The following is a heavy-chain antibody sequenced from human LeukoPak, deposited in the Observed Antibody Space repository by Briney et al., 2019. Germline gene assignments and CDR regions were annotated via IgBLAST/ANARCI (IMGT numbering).Heavy chain of an antibody. V-gene: IGHV3-23*01. CDR2: ISGSGGST. Sequence: GGSLRLSCAASGFTLSSYAMSWVRQAPGKGLEWVSAISGSGGSTYYADSVKGRLTISRDNSKNTLYLQMNSLRAEDTAVYYCAKDHSSSSFSWFDPWGQGTLVTVSS. D-gene: IGHD6-13*01. CDR1: GFTLSSYA. J-gene: IGHJ5*02. CDR3: AKDHSSSSFSWFDP.